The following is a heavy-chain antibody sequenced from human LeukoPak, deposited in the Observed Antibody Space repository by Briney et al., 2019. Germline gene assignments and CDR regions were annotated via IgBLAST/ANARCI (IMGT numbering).Heavy chain of an antibody. V-gene: IGHV1-46*01. CDR3: ARALAGYYGSGRSYYYYMDV. CDR2: INPSGGTT. D-gene: IGHD3-10*01. CDR1: GYTFTSYH. J-gene: IGHJ6*03. Sequence: ASVKVSCKASGYTFTSYHMHWARQAPGQGLEWMGIINPSGGTTNYAQKFQGRVTMTRDTSTSTVYMELSSLRSEDTAVYYCARALAGYYGSGRSYYYYMDVWGKGTTVTISS.